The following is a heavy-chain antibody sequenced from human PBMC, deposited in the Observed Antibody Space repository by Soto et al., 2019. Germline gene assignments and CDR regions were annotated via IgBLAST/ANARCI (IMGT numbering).Heavy chain of an antibody. D-gene: IGHD6-6*01. Sequence: GESLKISCKGSGYSFTSYWIGWVRQMPGKGLEWMGIIYPDDSDTRYSPSFQVQVTISADKSITTAYLQWSSQKASDTAIYYCARRTYSTSSPFDYWGQGTLVTVSS. CDR2: IYPDDSDT. CDR3: ARRTYSTSSPFDY. CDR1: GYSFTSYW. J-gene: IGHJ4*02. V-gene: IGHV5-51*01.